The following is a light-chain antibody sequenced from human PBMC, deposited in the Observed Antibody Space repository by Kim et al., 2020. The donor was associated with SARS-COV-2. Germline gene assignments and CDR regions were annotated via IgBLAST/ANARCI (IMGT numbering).Light chain of an antibody. Sequence: VSPGERATLSCRASQSLSANLAWYQQKPGQGPRLLIYGASTRATGIPARFSGSGSGTEFTLTISSLQSEDFAVYYCQHYNIWPWTFGQGTKV. CDR1: QSLSAN. CDR3: QHYNIWPWT. V-gene: IGKV3-15*01. J-gene: IGKJ1*01. CDR2: GAS.